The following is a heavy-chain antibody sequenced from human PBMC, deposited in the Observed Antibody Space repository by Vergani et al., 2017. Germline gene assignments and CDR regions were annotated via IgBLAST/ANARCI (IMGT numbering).Heavy chain of an antibody. Sequence: QLQLQESGPGLVKPSETLSLTCTVSGGSISSSSYYWGWIRQPPGKGLEWIGRIYYSGSTYYNPSLKSRVTISVDTSKNQFSLKLSSVTAADTAVYYCARGRINCRDGYNYYYYYGMDVWGQGTTVTVSS. CDR3: ARGRINCRDGYNYYYYYGMDV. CDR2: IYYSGST. J-gene: IGHJ6*02. CDR1: GGSISSSSYY. D-gene: IGHD5-24*01. V-gene: IGHV4-39*07.